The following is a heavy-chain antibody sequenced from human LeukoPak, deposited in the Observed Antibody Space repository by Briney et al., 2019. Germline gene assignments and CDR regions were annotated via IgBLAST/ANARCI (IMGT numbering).Heavy chain of an antibody. CDR3: ARDLEAYGWFDP. CDR1: GGTFSSYA. V-gene: IGHV1-69*04. Sequence: ASVKVSCKASGGTFSSYAISWVRQAPGQGLEWVGRIIPIFGIANYAQKFQGRVTITADKSTSTAYMELSSLRSEDTAVYYCARDLEAYGWFDPWGQGTLVTVSS. J-gene: IGHJ5*02. CDR2: IIPIFGIA. D-gene: IGHD2-21*01.